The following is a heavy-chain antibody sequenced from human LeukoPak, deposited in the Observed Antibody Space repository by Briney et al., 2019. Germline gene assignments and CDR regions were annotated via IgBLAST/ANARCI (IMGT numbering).Heavy chain of an antibody. D-gene: IGHD2-15*01. J-gene: IGHJ6*03. CDR2: ISGSGGST. Sequence: GGSLRLSCAASGFTFSSYGMSWVRQAPGKGLEWVSAISGSGGSTYYADSVKGRFTISRDNSKNTLYLQMNSLRAEDTAVYYCARVVGGGPRYYMDVWGKGTTVTVSS. V-gene: IGHV3-23*01. CDR1: GFTFSSYG. CDR3: ARVVGGGPRYYMDV.